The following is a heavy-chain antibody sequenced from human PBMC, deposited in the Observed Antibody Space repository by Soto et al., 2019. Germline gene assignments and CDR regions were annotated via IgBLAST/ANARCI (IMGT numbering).Heavy chain of an antibody. CDR3: TRHADIVLVPAAYLSYYYYGMDV. J-gene: IGHJ6*02. D-gene: IGHD2-2*01. Sequence: PGGSLRLSCAASGFTFSGSAMHWVRQASGKGLEWVGRIRSKANSYATAYAASVKGRFTISRDDSKNTAYLQMNSLKTEDTAVYYCTRHADIVLVPAAYLSYYYYGMDVWGQGTTVTVSS. CDR2: IRSKANSYAT. V-gene: IGHV3-73*01. CDR1: GFTFSGSA.